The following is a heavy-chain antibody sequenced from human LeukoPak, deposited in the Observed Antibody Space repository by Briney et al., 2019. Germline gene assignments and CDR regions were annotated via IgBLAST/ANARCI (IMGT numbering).Heavy chain of an antibody. CDR2: LNWNGGGR. V-gene: IGHV3-20*04. Sequence: GGSLRLSCTVSGFTFEDYGMNWVRQVPGKEPEWVSGLNWNGGGRRYADSVRGRFTISRDNSKNTLYLQMNSLRAEDTAVYYCAKDGGVWFGELLAKSYYFDYWGQGTLVTVSS. CDR1: GFTFEDYG. D-gene: IGHD3-10*01. CDR3: AKDGGVWFGELLAKSYYFDY. J-gene: IGHJ4*02.